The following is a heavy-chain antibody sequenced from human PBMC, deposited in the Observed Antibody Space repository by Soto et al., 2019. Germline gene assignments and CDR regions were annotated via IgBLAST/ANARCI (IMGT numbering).Heavy chain of an antibody. D-gene: IGHD6-6*01. CDR3: ARATGSSSSDFDY. Sequence: GGSLRLSCAASGFTFSSYWMSWVRQAPGKGLEWVANIKQDGSEKYYVDSVKGRFTISRDNAKNSLYLQMNSLRAEDTAVYYCARATGSSSSDFDYWGQGTLVTVSS. CDR1: GFTFSSYW. J-gene: IGHJ4*02. V-gene: IGHV3-7*01. CDR2: IKQDGSEK.